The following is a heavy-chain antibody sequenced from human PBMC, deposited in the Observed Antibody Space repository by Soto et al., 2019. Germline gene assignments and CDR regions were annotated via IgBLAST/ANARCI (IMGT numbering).Heavy chain of an antibody. CDR2: INHSGST. Sequence: QVQLQQWGAGLLKPSETPSLTCAVYGGSFSGYYWSWIRQPPGKGLEWIGEINHSGSTNYNPSLNSRVTISVHTSNNQFSLKLSSVTAADTAVYYCARRKQIPILYYYGSGSHYYMDVWGKGTTVTVSS. D-gene: IGHD3-10*01. CDR3: ARRKQIPILYYYGSGSHYYMDV. J-gene: IGHJ6*03. CDR1: GGSFSGYY. V-gene: IGHV4-34*01.